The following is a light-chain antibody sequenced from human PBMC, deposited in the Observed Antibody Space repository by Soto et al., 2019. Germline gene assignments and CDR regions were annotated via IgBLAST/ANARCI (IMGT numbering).Light chain of an antibody. CDR1: QGISRS. V-gene: IGKV1D-12*01. Sequence: DIQMTQSPSSVSASVGDRATISCQASQGISRSLAWYQQKPGKAPKLLIYAASSLQSGVPSRFSGSGFGTDFTLTISSLQPEDSAIYYCQQADTFPITFGQGTRL. J-gene: IGKJ5*01. CDR2: AAS. CDR3: QQADTFPIT.